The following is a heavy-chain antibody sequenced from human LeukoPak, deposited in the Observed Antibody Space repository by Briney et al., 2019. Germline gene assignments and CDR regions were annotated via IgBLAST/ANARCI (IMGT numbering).Heavy chain of an antibody. Sequence: SETLSLTCTVSGGSISSSSYYWGWIRQPPGKGLEWIGSIYYSGSTYYNPSLKSRVTISVDTSKNQFSLKLSSVTAADTAVYYCARLGGRDGYKNSDYWGHGTLVTVSS. V-gene: IGHV4-39*01. CDR3: ARLGGRDGYKNSDY. J-gene: IGHJ4*01. CDR1: GGSISSSSYY. D-gene: IGHD5-24*01. CDR2: IYYSGST.